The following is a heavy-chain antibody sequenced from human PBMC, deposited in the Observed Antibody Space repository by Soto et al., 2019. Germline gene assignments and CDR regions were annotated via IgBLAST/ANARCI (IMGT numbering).Heavy chain of an antibody. Sequence: RRLSCAASGFTLSGSAMHCVRQASGQGLEWVGRIRSKSNSYATAYAASVKGRFTISRDDSKNTAYLQMNSLKTEDTAVYYCTSSSVARQYYYYYYGMDVWGQGTTVTVSS. CDR3: TSSSVARQYYYYYYGMDV. D-gene: IGHD5-12*01. CDR2: IRSKSNSYAT. CDR1: GFTLSGSA. V-gene: IGHV3-73*01. J-gene: IGHJ6*02.